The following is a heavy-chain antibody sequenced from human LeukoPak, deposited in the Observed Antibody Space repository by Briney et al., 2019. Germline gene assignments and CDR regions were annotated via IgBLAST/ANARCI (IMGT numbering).Heavy chain of an antibody. CDR1: GGTFSSYA. CDR3: ARERSGYDILTGYYYFDY. V-gene: IGHV1-69*05. Sequence: SVKVSCKASGGTFSSYAISWVRQAPGQGLEWMGGIIPTFGTANYAQKFQGRVTITTDESTSTAYMELSSLRSEDTAVYYCARERSGYDILTGYYYFDYWGQGTLVTVSS. D-gene: IGHD3-9*01. CDR2: IIPTFGTA. J-gene: IGHJ4*02.